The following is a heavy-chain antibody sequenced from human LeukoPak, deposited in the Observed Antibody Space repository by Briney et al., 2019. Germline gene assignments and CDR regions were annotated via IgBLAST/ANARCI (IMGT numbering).Heavy chain of an antibody. Sequence: PSETLSLTCTVSGGSISSYYWSWIRQPPGKGLEWIGYIYYSGSTNYNPSLKSRVTISVDTSKNQFSLKLSSVTAADTAVCYCARDPTGNNWFDPWGQGTVVTVSS. J-gene: IGHJ5*02. CDR1: GGSISSYY. V-gene: IGHV4-59*01. CDR2: IYYSGST. D-gene: IGHD3-10*01. CDR3: ARDPTGNNWFDP.